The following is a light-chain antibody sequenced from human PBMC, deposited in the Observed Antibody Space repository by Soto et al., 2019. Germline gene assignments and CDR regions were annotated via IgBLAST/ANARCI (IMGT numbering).Light chain of an antibody. J-gene: IGKJ4*01. V-gene: IGKV1-5*03. CDR3: QQYNTYPAT. CDR1: QSISSW. Sequence: DIQMTQSPSTLSASVGDRVTITCRASQSISSWLAWYQQKPGKAPTLLIYKASNLESGVPSRFSGSGSGTEFTLTITSLQPDDFATFYCQQYNTYPATFGGGTKVEIK. CDR2: KAS.